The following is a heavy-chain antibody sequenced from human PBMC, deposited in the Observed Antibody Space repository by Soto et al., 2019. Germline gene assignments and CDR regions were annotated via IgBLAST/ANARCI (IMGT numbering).Heavy chain of an antibody. CDR1: GGSIRTYY. CDR2: IYNSGST. V-gene: IGHV4-59*08. CDR3: ARRSRSTLDY. D-gene: IGHD2-2*01. Sequence: SETLSLTCTVSGGSIRTYYWSWIRQLPGKGLEWIGYIYNSGSTNYNPSLKSRVTISVDTSKNQFSLKLSSVTAADTALYYWARRSRSTLDYWGQGTLVTVSS. J-gene: IGHJ4*02.